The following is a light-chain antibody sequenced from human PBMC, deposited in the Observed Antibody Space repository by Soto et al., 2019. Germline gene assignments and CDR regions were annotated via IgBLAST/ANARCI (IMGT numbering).Light chain of an antibody. J-gene: IGLJ1*01. CDR3: SSYSISTAYL. V-gene: IGLV2-14*01. CDR2: EVN. CDR1: SSDVGGYDY. Sequence: QAARTQPASVCGSPGQSTTISCTGTSSDVGGYDYVSWYQLRPGKAPKLMVFEVNNRPSGVSYRFSGSKSGNTASLTISGLQAEDEADYFCSSYSISTAYLFGTGTKVTVL.